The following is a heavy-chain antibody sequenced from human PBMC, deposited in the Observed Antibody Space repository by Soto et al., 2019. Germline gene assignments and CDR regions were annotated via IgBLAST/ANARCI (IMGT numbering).Heavy chain of an antibody. Sequence: EVQMVASGGDLVQPGSSLRLSCLASGFTFTVYAFHWVRQAPGKGLEFVAAISSDGTKTYYAECVKGRFTISRDTSKNTLFIQMNRLRAEDTAVYYCVNILMQHDFEGGWGQGTLVTVSS. J-gene: IGHJ4*02. CDR2: ISSDGTKT. D-gene: IGHD3-3*01. CDR1: GFTFTVYA. V-gene: IGHV3-64D*08. CDR3: VNILMQHDFEGG.